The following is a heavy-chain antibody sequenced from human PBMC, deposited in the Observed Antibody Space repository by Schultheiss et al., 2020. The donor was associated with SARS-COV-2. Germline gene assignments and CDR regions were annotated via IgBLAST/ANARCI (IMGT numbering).Heavy chain of an antibody. CDR2: VNHGGST. CDR3: ARWGRITIFGVVISNNWFDP. CDR1: GGSISSGGYY. J-gene: IGHJ5*02. D-gene: IGHD3-3*01. Sequence: SETLSLTCTVSGGSISSGGYYWSWIRRPPGKGLEWIGEVNHGGSTRYNPSLGSRLTISVDTSKNQFSLKLSSVTAADTAVYYCARWGRITIFGVVISNNWFDPWGQGTLVTVSS. V-gene: IGHV4-39*07.